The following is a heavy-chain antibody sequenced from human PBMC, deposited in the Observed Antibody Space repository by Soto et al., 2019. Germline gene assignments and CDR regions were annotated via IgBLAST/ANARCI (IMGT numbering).Heavy chain of an antibody. V-gene: IGHV1-69*12. CDR3: ARGPPCVTTCCSGTDA. CDR1: GGTFSSYA. D-gene: IGHD4-17*01. Sequence: QVQLVQSGAEVKKPGSSVKVSCNASGGTFSSYAISWVRQAPGQGLEWMGGIIPIFGTANYAQKFQGRVTITADESTSTAYMELSRLRSEDTAVYYCARGPPCVTTCCSGTDAWGQGTTVTVSS. J-gene: IGHJ6*02. CDR2: IIPIFGTA.